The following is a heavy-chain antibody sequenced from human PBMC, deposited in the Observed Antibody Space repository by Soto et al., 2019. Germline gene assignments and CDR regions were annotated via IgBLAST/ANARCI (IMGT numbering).Heavy chain of an antibody. V-gene: IGHV3-23*01. CDR1: GFTFSSYA. D-gene: IGHD3-16*01. CDR2: ISGSGGST. Sequence: GGSLRLSCAASGFTFSSYAMSWVRQAPGKGLEWVSAISGSGGSTYYADSVKGRFTISRDNSKNTLYLQMNSLRAEDTAVYYCAKDSSSPEYVWGEGKDNWFDPWGQGTLVTVSS. J-gene: IGHJ5*02. CDR3: AKDSSSPEYVWGEGKDNWFDP.